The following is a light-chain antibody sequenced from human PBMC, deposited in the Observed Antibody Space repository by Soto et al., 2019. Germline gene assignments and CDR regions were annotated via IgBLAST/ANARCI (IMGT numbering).Light chain of an antibody. Sequence: EIVMTQSPATLSVSPWERATLSCRASQSVSSNLAWYQQKPGQAPRLLIYGASTRATGIPARFSGSGSGTEFTLTISSLQPEDFATYYCQQANTFPITFGQGTRLEIK. CDR3: QQANTFPIT. J-gene: IGKJ5*01. CDR2: GAS. CDR1: QSVSSN. V-gene: IGKV3-15*01.